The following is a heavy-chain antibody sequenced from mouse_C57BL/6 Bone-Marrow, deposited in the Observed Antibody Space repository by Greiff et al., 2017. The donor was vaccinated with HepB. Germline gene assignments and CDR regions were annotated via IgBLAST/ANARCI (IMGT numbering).Heavy chain of an antibody. CDR2: INPYNGGT. CDR3: ARGAFITTAWFAY. Sequence: VQLQQSGPVLVKPGASVKMSCKASGYTFTDYYMNWVKQSHGKSLEWIGVINPYNGGTSYNQKFKGKATLTVDKSSSTAYMELNSLTSEDSAVYYCARGAFITTAWFAYWGQGTLVTVSA. V-gene: IGHV1-19*01. CDR1: GYTFTDYY. J-gene: IGHJ3*01. D-gene: IGHD1-1*01.